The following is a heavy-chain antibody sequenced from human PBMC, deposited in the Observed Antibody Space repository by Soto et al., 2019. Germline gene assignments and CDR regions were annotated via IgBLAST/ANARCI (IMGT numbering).Heavy chain of an antibody. J-gene: IGHJ6*02. V-gene: IGHV5-51*01. CDR1: GYKVSTWHNFTSYW. CDR2: IYPGDSDT. CDR3: ARHFPGYCSGGRCYYGMDV. Sequence: GESLKISCMGSGYKVSTWHNFTSYWIAWVRQMPGEGLEWMGIIYPGDSDTRYSPSFQGQVTISADKSISTAYLQWSSLKASDTAMYYCARHFPGYCSGGRCYYGMDVWGQGTTVTVS. D-gene: IGHD2-15*01.